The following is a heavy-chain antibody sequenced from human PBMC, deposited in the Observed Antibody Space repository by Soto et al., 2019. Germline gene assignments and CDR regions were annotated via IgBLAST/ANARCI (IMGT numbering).Heavy chain of an antibody. Sequence: QITLRQSGPTRVRPTQPLTLTCNFSGFSLSSSGVGVGWIRQPPGKAPEWLVVIDWDDDKRCSPSLKSRLTSTQDPSQNLGVLTMTNMDTVHTGIYYCAHRALYSGSYWDGGYFDAWGQGTPVTVS. CDR1: GFSLSSSGVG. V-gene: IGHV2-5*02. CDR2: IDWDDDK. D-gene: IGHD1-26*01. J-gene: IGHJ4*02. CDR3: AHRALYSGSYWDGGYFDA.